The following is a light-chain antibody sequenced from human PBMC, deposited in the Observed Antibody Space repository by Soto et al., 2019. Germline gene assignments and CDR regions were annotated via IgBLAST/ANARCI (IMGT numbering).Light chain of an antibody. CDR3: QQYGSSPIT. J-gene: IGKJ5*01. CDR1: QSVSSNY. Sequence: EIVLTQSPGTLSLSPGERATLSCRARQSVSSNYLVWYQQKPGQAPRLLIYGASSRATGIPDRFSGSGSGTDFTLTISRLEPEDFAVYYCQQYGSSPITFGQGTRLEIK. V-gene: IGKV3-20*01. CDR2: GAS.